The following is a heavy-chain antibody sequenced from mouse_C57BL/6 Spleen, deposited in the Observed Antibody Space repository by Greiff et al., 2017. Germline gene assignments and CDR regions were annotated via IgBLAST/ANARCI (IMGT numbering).Heavy chain of an antibody. CDR2: INPYNGDT. CDR3: ARSGGNSDAMDY. D-gene: IGHD2-1*01. J-gene: IGHJ4*01. CDR1: GYSFTGYF. V-gene: IGHV1-20*01. Sequence: EVKLQQSGPELVKPGDSVKISCTASGYSFTGYFMNWVMQSHGKSLEWIGRINPYNGDTFYNQKFKGKATLTVDKSSSTAHMELRSLTSEDSAVYYCARSGGNSDAMDYWGQGTSVTVSS.